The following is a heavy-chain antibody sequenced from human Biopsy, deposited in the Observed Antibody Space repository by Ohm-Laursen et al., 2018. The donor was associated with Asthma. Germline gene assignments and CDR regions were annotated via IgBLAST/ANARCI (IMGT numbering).Heavy chain of an antibody. CDR2: IYHRGNT. J-gene: IGHJ6*02. CDR1: GYSICNGGYY. Sequence: TLSLTCSVSGYSICNGGYYWTWVRQRPGKGLEWIGNIYHRGNTKYNPSLKSRLSFSVDTSKNQFSLKLSSVTAADTAIYFCARDYYDFWNRSVYTYFGMDVWGRGTTVVVSS. V-gene: IGHV4-31*03. D-gene: IGHD3-3*01. CDR3: ARDYYDFWNRSVYTYFGMDV.